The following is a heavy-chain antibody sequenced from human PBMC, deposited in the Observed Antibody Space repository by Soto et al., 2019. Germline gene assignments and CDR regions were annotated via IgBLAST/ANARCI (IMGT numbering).Heavy chain of an antibody. CDR2: IIPIFGTV. D-gene: IGHD6-19*01. V-gene: IGHV1-69*06. CDR1: GGTFSSYA. CDR3: ARVQLNQWLVPLEFRPTEFDY. J-gene: IGHJ4*02. Sequence: QVQLVQSGAEVKKPGSSVKVSCKASGGTFSSYAISWVRQAPGQGLEWMGGIIPIFGTVNYAQKFQGRVTITADKSTSTAYMELSSLRSEDTAVYYCARVQLNQWLVPLEFRPTEFDYWGQGTLVTVSS.